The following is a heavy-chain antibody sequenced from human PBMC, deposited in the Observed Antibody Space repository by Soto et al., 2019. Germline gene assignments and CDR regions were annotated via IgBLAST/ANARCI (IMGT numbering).Heavy chain of an antibody. Sequence: QVQLVESGGGVVQPGRSLRLSCAASGFSFSSYGMHWVRQAPGKGLEWVAVISYDGSNKYYADSVKGRFTSSRDNSKNTLYLQMNSLRAEDTAVYYCAKDRDSGWYEIDYWGQGTLVTVSS. J-gene: IGHJ4*02. CDR1: GFSFSSYG. V-gene: IGHV3-30*18. D-gene: IGHD6-19*01. CDR3: AKDRDSGWYEIDY. CDR2: ISYDGSNK.